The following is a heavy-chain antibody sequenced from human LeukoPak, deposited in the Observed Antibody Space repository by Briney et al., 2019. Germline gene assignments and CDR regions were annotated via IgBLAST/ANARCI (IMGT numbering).Heavy chain of an antibody. Sequence: ASVKVSCKASGYTFTGYYMHWVRQAPGQGLGWMGRINSNSGGTNYAQKFQGRVTMTRDTSISTAYMELSSLISDDTAVYYCARENTIFGVDYWGQGTLVTVSS. CDR3: ARENTIFGVDY. CDR1: GYTFTGYY. D-gene: IGHD3-3*01. J-gene: IGHJ4*02. CDR2: INSNSGGT. V-gene: IGHV1-2*06.